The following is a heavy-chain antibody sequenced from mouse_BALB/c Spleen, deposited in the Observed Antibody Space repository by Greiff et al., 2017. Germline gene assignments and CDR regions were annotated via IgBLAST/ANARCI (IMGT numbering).Heavy chain of an antibody. CDR1: GFSLTSYG. CDR3: ARGGGGNYRFAY. J-gene: IGHJ3*01. Sequence: QVQLKQSGPGLVAPSQSLSITCTVSGFSLTSYGVHWVRQPPGKGLEWLGVIWAGGSTNYNSALMSRLSISKDNSKSQVFLKMNSLQTDDTAMYYCARGGGGNYRFAYWGQGTLVTVSA. CDR2: IWAGGST. V-gene: IGHV2-9*02. D-gene: IGHD2-1*01.